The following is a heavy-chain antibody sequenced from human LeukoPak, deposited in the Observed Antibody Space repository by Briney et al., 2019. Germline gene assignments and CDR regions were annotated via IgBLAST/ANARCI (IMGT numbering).Heavy chain of an antibody. CDR2: LYYSGST. CDR1: GGSISSSSYY. V-gene: IGHV4-39*01. D-gene: IGHD3-22*01. Sequence: SETLSLTCTVSGGSISSSSYYWDWIRQPPGKGLERIGSLYYSGSTYYNPSLKSRVTISVDTSKNQFSLKLSSVTAADTAVFYCARRSYYDSSAIFDYWGQGTLVTVSS. J-gene: IGHJ4*02. CDR3: ARRSYYDSSAIFDY.